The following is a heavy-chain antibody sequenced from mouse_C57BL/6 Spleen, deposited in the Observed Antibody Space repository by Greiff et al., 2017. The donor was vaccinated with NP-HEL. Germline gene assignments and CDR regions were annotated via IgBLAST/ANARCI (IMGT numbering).Heavy chain of an antibody. CDR3: ARRDPYGNYVDYFDY. J-gene: IGHJ2*01. CDR1: GYTFTSYW. CDR2: IYPSDSET. Sequence: VQLQQPGAELVRPGSSVKLSCKASGYTFTSYWMDWVKQRPGQGLEWIGNIYPSDSETHYNQKLKDKATLTVDKSSSTAYMQRSSLTSEDSAVYYCARRDPYGNYVDYFDYWGQGTTLTVSS. D-gene: IGHD2-1*01. V-gene: IGHV1-61*01.